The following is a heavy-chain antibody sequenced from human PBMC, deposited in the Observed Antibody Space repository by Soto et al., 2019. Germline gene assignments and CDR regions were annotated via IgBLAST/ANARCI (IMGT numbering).Heavy chain of an antibody. CDR1: GDSVSSSNYY. CDR2: VYYSGST. J-gene: IGHJ4*02. V-gene: IGHV4-39*01. Sequence: QLQLQESGPGLVKPSETLSLTCTVSGDSVSSSNYYWGWIRQPPGKGLEWIGSVYYSGSTYYNPSLKGRVTMSVDTSKNQFSLKLSSVTAADAAVYYCARHPTFSGWEYYFDYWGQGTPVTVSS. CDR3: ARHPTFSGWEYYFDY. D-gene: IGHD6-19*01.